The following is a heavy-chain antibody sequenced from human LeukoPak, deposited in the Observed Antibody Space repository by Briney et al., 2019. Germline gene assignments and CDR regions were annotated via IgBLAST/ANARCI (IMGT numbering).Heavy chain of an antibody. CDR1: GYTFTGYY. J-gene: IGHJ1*01. CDR2: FDPEDGET. CDR3: ATAYDSRVYYYLYFQH. Sequence: ASVKVPCKASGYTFTGYYMHWVRQAPGKGLEWMGGFDPEDGETIYAQKFQGRVTMTEDTSTDTAYMELSSLRSEDTAVYYCATAYDSRVYYYLYFQHWGQGTLVTVSS. V-gene: IGHV1-24*01. D-gene: IGHD3-22*01.